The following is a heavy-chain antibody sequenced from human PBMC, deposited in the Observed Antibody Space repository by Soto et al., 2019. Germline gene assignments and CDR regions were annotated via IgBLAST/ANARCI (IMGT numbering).Heavy chain of an antibody. J-gene: IGHJ4*02. V-gene: IGHV4-59*01. Sequence: SETLSLTCTVSGASINTYFWSWIRQPPGKGLEWIGYIHNSGTTDYNPSLKSRVTMSVDTSKSQFSLKLSSVTAADTAVYYCARDYGAGSYGIDYWGQGTLVTVSS. CDR3: ARDYGAGSYGIDY. CDR2: IHNSGTT. CDR1: GASINTYF. D-gene: IGHD3-10*01.